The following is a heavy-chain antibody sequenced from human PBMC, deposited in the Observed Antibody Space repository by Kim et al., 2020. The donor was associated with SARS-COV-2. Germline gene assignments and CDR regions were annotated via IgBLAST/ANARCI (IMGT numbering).Heavy chain of an antibody. D-gene: IGHD3-10*01. CDR3: ARLGGYYGSGSYFY. Sequence: PPRKRRVPISVDTSKNQFSLKLSSVTAADTAVYYCARLGGYYGSGSYFYWGQGTLVTVSS. J-gene: IGHJ4*02. V-gene: IGHV4-59*01.